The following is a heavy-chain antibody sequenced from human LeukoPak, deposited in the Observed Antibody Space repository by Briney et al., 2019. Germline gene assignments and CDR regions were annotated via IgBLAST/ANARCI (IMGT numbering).Heavy chain of an antibody. CDR3: ARDIVDILTGYYPYDAFDI. V-gene: IGHV1-18*04. D-gene: IGHD3-9*01. J-gene: IGHJ3*02. CDR2: ISAYNGNT. Sequence: ASVKVSCKASGYTFTSYGISWVRQAPGQGLEWMGWISAYNGNTNYAQKLQGRVTMTTDTSRSTAYMELRSLRSDDTAVYYCARDIVDILTGYYPYDAFDIWGQGTMVTVSS. CDR1: GYTFTSYG.